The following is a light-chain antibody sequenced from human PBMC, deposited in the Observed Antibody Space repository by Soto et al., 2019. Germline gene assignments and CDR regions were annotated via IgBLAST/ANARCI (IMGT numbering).Light chain of an antibody. CDR1: QTVTRSY. CDR3: QQYSWAPIT. Sequence: ELVLTQSPGTLSLSPGERATLSCRASQTVTRSYLAWYQQKPGQAPRLLIYGASSRATGIPDRFSGSGSGTDFTLTISRLETEDFAMYYCQQYSWAPITFGQGTRLEIK. V-gene: IGKV3-20*01. CDR2: GAS. J-gene: IGKJ5*01.